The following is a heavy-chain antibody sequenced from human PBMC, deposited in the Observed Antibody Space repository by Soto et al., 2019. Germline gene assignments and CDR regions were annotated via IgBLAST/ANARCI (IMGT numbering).Heavy chain of an antibody. D-gene: IGHD6-19*01. V-gene: IGHV3-43*01. J-gene: IGHJ4*02. CDR1: GFTFDDYT. CDR3: AKELASSGGFDY. Sequence: EVQLVESGGVVVQPGGSLRLSCAASGFTFDDYTMHWVRQAPGKGLEWVSLISWDGGSTYYADSVKGRFTISRDNSKNTLYLQMNSLRPEDTALYYCAKELASSGGFDYWGQGTLVTVSS. CDR2: ISWDGGST.